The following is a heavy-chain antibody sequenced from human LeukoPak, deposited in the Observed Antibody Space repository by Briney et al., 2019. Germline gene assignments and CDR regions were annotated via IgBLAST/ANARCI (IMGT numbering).Heavy chain of an antibody. V-gene: IGHV3-30*04. CDR3: ARDQPYYYDSSGPPSALDI. CDR1: GFTFSSYA. CDR2: ISYDGSNK. J-gene: IGHJ3*02. Sequence: GGSLRLSCAASGFTFSSYAMHWVRQAPGKGLEWVAVISYDGSNKYYADSVKGRFTISRDNSKNTLYLQMNSLRAEDTAVYYCARDQPYYYDSSGPPSALDIWGQGTMVTVSS. D-gene: IGHD3-22*01.